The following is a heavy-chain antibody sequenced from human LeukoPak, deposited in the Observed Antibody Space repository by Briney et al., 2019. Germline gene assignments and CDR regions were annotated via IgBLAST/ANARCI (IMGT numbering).Heavy chain of an antibody. CDR1: GFTFSSYG. CDR2: ISTSSSYI. J-gene: IGHJ4*02. Sequence: PGGSLRLSCAASGFTFSSYGMSWVRQAPGKGLEWVSFISTSSSYIYYADSLKGRFTISRDNAKNSLYLQMNSLRAEDTAVYYCARLTPYCSSTSCYADYWGQGTLVTVSS. V-gene: IGHV3-21*01. D-gene: IGHD2-2*01. CDR3: ARLTPYCSSTSCYADY.